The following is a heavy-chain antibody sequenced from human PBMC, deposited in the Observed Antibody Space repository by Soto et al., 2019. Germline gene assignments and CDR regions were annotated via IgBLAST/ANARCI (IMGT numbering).Heavy chain of an antibody. CDR3: ACEQQLATFQH. V-gene: IGHV1-3*01. CDR2: INAGSGNT. Sequence: QVQLVQSGAEVKKPGASVKVSCKASGYTFTNYAIHWVRQAPGQRLEWMGWINAGSGNTKYSQRFEGRVSITRDTSASTAYMEVSSLTSEDMAVYYCACEQQLATFQHWGQGTLVTVSS. D-gene: IGHD6-13*01. CDR1: GYTFTNYA. J-gene: IGHJ1*01.